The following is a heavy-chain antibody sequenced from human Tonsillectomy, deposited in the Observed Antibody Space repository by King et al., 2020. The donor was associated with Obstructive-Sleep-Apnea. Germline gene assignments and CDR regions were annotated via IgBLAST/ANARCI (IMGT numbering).Heavy chain of an antibody. CDR2: IYPGDSDI. Sequence: VQLVESGAEVKKPGESLKISCTGSGYNFTNYWIGWVRQMPGNGLECMGIIYPGDSDIRYSPSFQGQVTISADKSISTAYLQWSSLKASDTAMYYCARRANYYDSSGYLDAFDIWGQGTMVTVSS. V-gene: IGHV5-51*01. CDR1: GYNFTNYW. D-gene: IGHD3-22*01. CDR3: ARRANYYDSSGYLDAFDI. J-gene: IGHJ3*02.